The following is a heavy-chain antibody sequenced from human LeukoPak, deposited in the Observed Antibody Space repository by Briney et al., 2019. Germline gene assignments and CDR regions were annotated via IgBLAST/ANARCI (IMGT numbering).Heavy chain of an antibody. Sequence: ASVTVSCKASGYTFTSYGISWVRQAPGQGLEWMGWISAYNGNTNYAQKLQGRVTMTTDTSTSTAYMELRSLRSDDTAVYYCARGSAEAPRQGPITIFGVVIPSFDYWGQGTLVTVSS. V-gene: IGHV1-18*01. CDR1: GYTFTSYG. CDR3: ARGSAEAPRQGPITIFGVVIPSFDY. J-gene: IGHJ4*02. D-gene: IGHD3-3*01. CDR2: ISAYNGNT.